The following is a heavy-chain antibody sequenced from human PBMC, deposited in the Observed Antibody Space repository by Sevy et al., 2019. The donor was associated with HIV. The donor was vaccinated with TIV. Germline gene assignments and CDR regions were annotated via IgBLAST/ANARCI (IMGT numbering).Heavy chain of an antibody. CDR1: GFTFRNYV. J-gene: IGHJ3*02. D-gene: IGHD6-25*01. CDR2: IGNGGGTT. V-gene: IGHV3-23*01. CDR3: TKRVTAAPTALDI. Sequence: GGSLRLSCAASGFTFRNYVMNWVRQPPGKGLEWVSVIGNGGGTTYYADSVKGRFTISRDDSKSTLYLQMNSLRVEDTAVYFCTKRVTAAPTALDIWGQGTMVTVSS.